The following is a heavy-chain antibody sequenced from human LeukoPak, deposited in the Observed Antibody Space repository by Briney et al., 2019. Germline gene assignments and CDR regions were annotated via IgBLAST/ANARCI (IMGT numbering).Heavy chain of an antibody. CDR2: VSWDGVAI. V-gene: IGHV3-43*01. D-gene: IGHD3-10*01. Sequence: PGGSLRLSCAASGFIFDDYTMHWVRQVPGKGLEWISLVSWDGVAIYYADSVKGRFTISRDNRKNSLYLQMNSLRTEDTALYYCVKDRRYYASGTYSYYFDSWGQGTLVTVSS. J-gene: IGHJ4*02. CDR3: VKDRRYYASGTYSYYFDS. CDR1: GFIFDDYT.